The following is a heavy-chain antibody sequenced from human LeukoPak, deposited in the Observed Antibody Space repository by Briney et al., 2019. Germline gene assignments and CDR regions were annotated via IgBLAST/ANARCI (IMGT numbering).Heavy chain of an antibody. CDR2: IHSGGST. CDR1: GFTVSSYY. CDR3: ARSSGRGYVS. V-gene: IGHV3-53*01. D-gene: IGHD3-22*01. Sequence: GGSLRLSCAASGFTVSSYYMSWVRQAPGKGLEWVSVIHSGGSTYYGDSVKGRFTISRDNSKNTLYLQMNSLRAEDTAVYYCARSSGRGYVSWGQGTLVTVSS. J-gene: IGHJ5*02.